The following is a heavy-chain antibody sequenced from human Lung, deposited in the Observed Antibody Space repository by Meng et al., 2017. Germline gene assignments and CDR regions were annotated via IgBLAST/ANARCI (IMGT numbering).Heavy chain of an antibody. CDR2: ISAYNGNT. CDR3: ARVEVGITSGDY. V-gene: IGHV1-18*01. CDR1: GYTFTNYS. Sequence: QGQVGWFGGEVKKPVAPVKGSCEASGYTFTNYSITWVRQAPGQGLEWMGWISAYNGNTNYAQTLQGRVTMTTDTSTSTAYMELGSLRSDDTAVYYCARVEVGITSGDYWGQGTLVTVSS. J-gene: IGHJ4*02. D-gene: IGHD1-26*01.